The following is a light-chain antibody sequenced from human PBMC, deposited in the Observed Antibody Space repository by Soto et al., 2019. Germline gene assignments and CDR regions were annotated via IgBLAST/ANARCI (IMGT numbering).Light chain of an antibody. Sequence: QSVLTQPPSVSGSPGQSVAVSCTGTSSDVGSYNRVSWYQQPPGTAPKLIIYEVNNRPSGVPDRFSGSKSGNTASLTISGLQAEDEADYYLSSFKTSTTYVFGTGTKVTVL. CDR2: EVN. CDR3: SSFKTSTTYV. J-gene: IGLJ1*01. CDR1: SSDVGSYNR. V-gene: IGLV2-18*02.